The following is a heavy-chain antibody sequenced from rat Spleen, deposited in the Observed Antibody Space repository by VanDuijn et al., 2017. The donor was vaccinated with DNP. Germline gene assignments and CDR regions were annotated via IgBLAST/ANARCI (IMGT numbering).Heavy chain of an antibody. J-gene: IGHJ1*01. Sequence: EVQLVESGGGLVQPGRSLKLSCAASGFTFSDYYMAWVRQAPTKGLEWVASISHDDDTTYYRDSVKGRFTVSRDDAKNTQYLQVDSLRSEDTATYYCARQSPTTVVWYFDFWGPGTMVTVSS. CDR3: ARQSPTTVVWYFDF. CDR1: GFTFSDYY. CDR2: ISHDDDTT. D-gene: IGHD1-1*01. V-gene: IGHV5S13*01.